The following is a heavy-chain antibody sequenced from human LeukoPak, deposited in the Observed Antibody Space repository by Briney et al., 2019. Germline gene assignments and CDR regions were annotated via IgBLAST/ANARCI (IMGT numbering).Heavy chain of an antibody. Sequence: GGSLRLSCAASGFTFDDYGMSWVRQTPGKGLEWVAVISYDGSNKYYADSVKGRFTISRDNSKNTLYLQMNSLRAEDTAVYYCAKGGWGWLADFDYWGQGTLVTVSS. CDR3: AKGGWGWLADFDY. J-gene: IGHJ4*02. V-gene: IGHV3-30*18. D-gene: IGHD3-16*01. CDR2: ISYDGSNK. CDR1: GFTFDDYG.